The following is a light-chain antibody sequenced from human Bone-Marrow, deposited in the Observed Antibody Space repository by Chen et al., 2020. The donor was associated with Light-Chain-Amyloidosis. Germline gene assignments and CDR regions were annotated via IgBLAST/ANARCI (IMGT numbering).Light chain of an antibody. J-gene: IGLJ2*01. CDR3: QVWDRGSDRPV. CDR2: DDS. Sequence: SYVLTQPSSVSVAPGQTATIACGGNNIGSTSVHWYQQTPGQAPLLVVYDDSDRPSGIPERLAGSNCGNTATLTISRVEAGDEDDYYCQVWDRGSDRPVFGGGTKLTVL. V-gene: IGLV3-21*02. CDR1: NIGSTS.